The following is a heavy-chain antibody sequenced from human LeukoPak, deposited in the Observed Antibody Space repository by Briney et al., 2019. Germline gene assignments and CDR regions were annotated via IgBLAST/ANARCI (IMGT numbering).Heavy chain of an antibody. V-gene: IGHV3-23*01. CDR2: ISNSGYSA. CDR3: AKASSDYDKFPFFDY. D-gene: IGHD5-12*01. CDR1: GFTFSSYA. Sequence: SGGSLRLSCAASGFTFSSYAMSWVRQAPGKGLEWVSGISNSGYSAFYADSVKGRFTISRDSSKKTLYLQMDSLRAEDAAVYYCAKASSDYDKFPFFDYWGQGTPVTVSS. J-gene: IGHJ4*02.